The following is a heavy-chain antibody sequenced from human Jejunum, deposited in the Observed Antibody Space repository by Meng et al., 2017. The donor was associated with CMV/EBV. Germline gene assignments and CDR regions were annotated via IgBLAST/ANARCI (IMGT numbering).Heavy chain of an antibody. CDR3: ADIGVGDQGF. Sequence: VWCREVLMQPGGSLYLFCACSGFTVSSVDMSWVRQAPGKGLEWVSVIDTDGKTYYADYVKGRFAISRDNSKNTLYLQMSSLRVEDTAVYSCADIGVGDQGFWGQGTLVTVSS. CDR2: IDTDGKT. J-gene: IGHJ4*02. CDR1: GFTVSSVD. D-gene: IGHD3-3*01. V-gene: IGHV3-53*01.